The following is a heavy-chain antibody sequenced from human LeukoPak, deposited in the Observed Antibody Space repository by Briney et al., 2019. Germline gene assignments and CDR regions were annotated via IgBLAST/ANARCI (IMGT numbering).Heavy chain of an antibody. D-gene: IGHD3-10*01. J-gene: IGHJ3*02. CDR3: ARDHLWFGEGDAFDI. Sequence: SETLSLTCTVSGGSISSYYWSWIRQPPGKGLEWIGYIYYSGSTNYNPSLKSRVTISVDTSKNQFSLKLSSVTAADTAVYYCARDHLWFGEGDAFDIWGQGTVVTVSS. CDR2: IYYSGST. V-gene: IGHV4-59*01. CDR1: GGSISSYY.